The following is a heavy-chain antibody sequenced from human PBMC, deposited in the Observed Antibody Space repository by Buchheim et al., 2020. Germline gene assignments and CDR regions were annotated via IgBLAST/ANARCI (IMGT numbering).Heavy chain of an antibody. D-gene: IGHD2-15*01. V-gene: IGHV4-61*01. CDR2: IYTTGSS. Sequence: QVQLQESGPGLVKPSETLSLTCTVSGASVSSGSNYWSWIRQPPGKGLEWIGYIYTTGSSNYSPTFKSRVIISLDTPKNQFSLKLSSVTAADTAVYFCARTPDLGHSNWFDPWGQGTL. CDR3: ARTPDLGHSNWFDP. J-gene: IGHJ5*02. CDR1: GASVSSGSNY.